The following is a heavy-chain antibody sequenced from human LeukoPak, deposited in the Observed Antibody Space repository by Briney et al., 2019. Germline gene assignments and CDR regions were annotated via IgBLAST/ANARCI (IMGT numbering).Heavy chain of an antibody. CDR1: GVSISSISYY. D-gene: IGHD6-6*01. Sequence: SETLSLTCTVSGVSISSISYYWGWIRQPPGKGLEWIGEINHSGSTNYNPSLKSRVTISVDTSKNQFSLKLSSVTAADTAVYYCARGGAWIAARRYSDFDYWGQGTLVTVSS. CDR3: ARGGAWIAARRYSDFDY. V-gene: IGHV4-39*07. J-gene: IGHJ4*02. CDR2: INHSGST.